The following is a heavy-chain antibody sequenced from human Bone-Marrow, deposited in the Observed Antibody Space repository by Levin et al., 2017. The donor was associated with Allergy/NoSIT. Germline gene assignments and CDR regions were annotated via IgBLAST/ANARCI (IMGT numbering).Heavy chain of an antibody. CDR3: AKATLWPLGDYGMDV. CDR2: ISGSGGST. Sequence: GESLKISCAASGFTFSSYAMSWVRQAPGKGLEWVSAISGSGGSTYYADSVKGRFTISRDNSKNTLYLQMNSLRAEDTAVYYCAKATLWPLGDYGMDVWGQGTTVTVSS. V-gene: IGHV3-23*01. J-gene: IGHJ6*02. D-gene: IGHD7-27*01. CDR1: GFTFSSYA.